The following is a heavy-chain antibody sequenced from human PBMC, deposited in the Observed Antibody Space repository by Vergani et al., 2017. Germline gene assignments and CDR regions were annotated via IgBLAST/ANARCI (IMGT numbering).Heavy chain of an antibody. Sequence: QLQLQESGPGLVKPSETLSLTCTVSGGSISSSSYYWSWIRQPPGKGLEWIGYIYYSGSTSYNPSLKSRVTISVDTSKNQFSLKLSSVTAADTAVYYCARGAGYFDLWGRGTLVTVSS. J-gene: IGHJ2*01. CDR1: GGSISSSSYY. CDR2: IYYSGST. V-gene: IGHV4-61*01. CDR3: ARGAGYFDL.